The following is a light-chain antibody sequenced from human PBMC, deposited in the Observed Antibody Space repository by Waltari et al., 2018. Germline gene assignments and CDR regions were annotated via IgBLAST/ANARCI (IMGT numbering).Light chain of an antibody. CDR2: SNN. J-gene: IGLJ1*01. V-gene: IGLV1-44*01. CDR1: SANIGSNP. CDR3: AAWDDSVTSSV. Sequence: QSVLTQPPSVSGTPGQRVTISCSGSSANIGSNPVTWYHQLPGTAPKVLIYSNNQRPSGVPDRLAGYKSGTSASLDISGLQSEDEADYYCAAWDDSVTSSVVGSGTTVTVL.